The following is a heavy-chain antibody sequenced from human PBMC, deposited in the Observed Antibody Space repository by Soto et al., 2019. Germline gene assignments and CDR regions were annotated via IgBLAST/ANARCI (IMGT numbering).Heavy chain of an antibody. CDR1: GFTFSNAW. CDR2: IKSKTDGGTT. Sequence: PGGSLRLSCAASGFTFSNAWMSWVRQAPGKGLEWVGRIKSKTDGGTTDYTAPVKGRFSISRDDSKNTLYLQMDSLKTEDTAVYYCTTDSTTYCGGDCYSWSDYWGQGTLVTVSS. V-gene: IGHV3-15*01. J-gene: IGHJ4*02. D-gene: IGHD2-21*02. CDR3: TTDSTTYCGGDCYSWSDY.